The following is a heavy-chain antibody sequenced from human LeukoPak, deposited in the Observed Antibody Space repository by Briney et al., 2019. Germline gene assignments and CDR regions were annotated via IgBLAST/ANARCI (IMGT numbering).Heavy chain of an antibody. V-gene: IGHV3-74*01. D-gene: IGHD1-26*01. CDR2: ISSDGTNT. Sequence: GGSLRLSCAASGFTFSSHWMHWVRQAPGKGLVWVSRISSDGTNTNYADSVKGRFTISRDNSKNTLYLQMNSLRAEDTVVYYCAKDWASVGAMGYFDYWGQGTLVTVSS. CDR1: GFTFSSHW. J-gene: IGHJ4*02. CDR3: AKDWASVGAMGYFDY.